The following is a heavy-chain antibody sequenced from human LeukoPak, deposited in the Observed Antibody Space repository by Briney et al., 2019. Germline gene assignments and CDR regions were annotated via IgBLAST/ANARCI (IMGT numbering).Heavy chain of an antibody. CDR1: GYTFTDYG. V-gene: IGHV1-18*01. Sequence: ASLKVSCKASGYTFTDYGVSWVRQAPGQGLEWVGWISAYSVNTNYAQKLQGRVTMTTDTSTSTAYMELRSLKSDDTAVYYCARSPGGFPHWSDPWGQGTLVTVSS. J-gene: IGHJ5*02. CDR3: ARSPGGFPHWSDP. D-gene: IGHD3-10*01. CDR2: ISAYSVNT.